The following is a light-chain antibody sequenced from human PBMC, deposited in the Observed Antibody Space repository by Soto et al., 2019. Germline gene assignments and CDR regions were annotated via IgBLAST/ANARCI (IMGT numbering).Light chain of an antibody. V-gene: IGKV3-20*01. CDR3: QKYGSSSWT. Sequence: DIVLTQSPGTLSLSPGESAALSCRASQSVSSSYLAWYQQKPGQAPRLLIYGESSRATGIPDRFSGSGSGTDLNLTISRLEPEDFAVYYCQKYGSSSWTCGQGTKVDIK. J-gene: IGKJ1*01. CDR2: GES. CDR1: QSVSSSY.